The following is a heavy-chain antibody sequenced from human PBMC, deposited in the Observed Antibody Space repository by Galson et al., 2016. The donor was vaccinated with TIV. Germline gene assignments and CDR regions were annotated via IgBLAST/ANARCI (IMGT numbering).Heavy chain of an antibody. D-gene: IGHD5-18*01. CDR1: GFSFHDYG. Sequence: SLRLSCAASGFSFHDYGMHWVRQAPGKGLEWVSGISSNSIYLGYANSVKGRFTISRDKSKISLLLQMNSLRPEDTALYYCVKARGYCYGSPQDYYYGMDAWGQGSSVTVSS. CDR2: ISSNSIYL. CDR3: VKARGYCYGSPQDYYYGMDA. J-gene: IGHJ6*02. V-gene: IGHV3-9*01.